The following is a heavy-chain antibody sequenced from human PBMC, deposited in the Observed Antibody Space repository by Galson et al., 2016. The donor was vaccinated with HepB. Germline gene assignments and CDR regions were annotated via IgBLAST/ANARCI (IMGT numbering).Heavy chain of an antibody. CDR2: IYYNGRS. D-gene: IGHD3-22*01. Sequence: SETLSLTCIVSGGSITSSSHYWAWIRQPPGKGLEWIGSIYYNGRSYENPSLKSRVTMSVDPSKNQFSLRLSSVTAADTSVYYCARGGPMIVVDKVYFAMDVCGQGTTVTVSS. CDR3: ARGGPMIVVDKVYFAMDV. V-gene: IGHV4-39*01. J-gene: IGHJ6*02. CDR1: GGSITSSSHY.